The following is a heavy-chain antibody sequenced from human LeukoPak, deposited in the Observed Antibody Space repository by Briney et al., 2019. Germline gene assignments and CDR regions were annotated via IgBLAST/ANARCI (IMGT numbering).Heavy chain of an antibody. CDR3: AKGHYDFWSGLAYFDY. Sequence: GGSLRLSCAASGFTFSSYAMSWVRQAPGKGLEWDSAISGSGGSTYYADSVKGRFTISRDNSKNTLYLQTNSLRAEDTAVYYCAKGHYDFWSGLAYFDYWGQGTLVTVSS. D-gene: IGHD3-3*01. J-gene: IGHJ4*02. CDR1: GFTFSSYA. V-gene: IGHV3-23*01. CDR2: ISGSGGST.